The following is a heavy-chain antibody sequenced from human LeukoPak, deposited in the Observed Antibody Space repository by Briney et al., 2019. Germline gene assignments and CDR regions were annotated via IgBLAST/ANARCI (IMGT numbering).Heavy chain of an antibody. CDR3: ARSSSWSPKIDY. J-gene: IGHJ4*02. CDR1: GFTFSSYA. D-gene: IGHD6-13*01. CDR2: INHSGST. Sequence: PGGSLRLSCAASGFTFSSYAMSWVRQAPGKGLEWIGEINHSGSTNYNPSLKSRVTISVDTSKNQFSLKLSSVTAADTAVYYCARSSSWSPKIDYWGQGTLVTVSS. V-gene: IGHV4-34*01.